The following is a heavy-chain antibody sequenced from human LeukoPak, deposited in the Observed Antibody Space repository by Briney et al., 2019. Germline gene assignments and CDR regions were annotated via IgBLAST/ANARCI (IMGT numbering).Heavy chain of an antibody. CDR3: ARRESEDERSGYDY. CDR2: IYPGDSDT. Sequence: GESLETSFQGSGYSFATYWIGWVRQMPGKGLEWVGIIYPGDSDTRYSPCLQAQITISADKSISTAYLQWSSLEASDTAIYYCARRESEDERSGYDYWGKRSLVTVSS. CDR1: GYSFATYW. V-gene: IGHV5-51*01. J-gene: IGHJ4*02. D-gene: IGHD3-22*01.